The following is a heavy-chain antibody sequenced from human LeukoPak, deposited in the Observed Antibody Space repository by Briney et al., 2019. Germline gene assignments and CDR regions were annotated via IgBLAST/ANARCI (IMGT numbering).Heavy chain of an antibody. CDR1: GFTVSSNY. CDR2: IYSGGNT. V-gene: IGHV3-66*01. D-gene: IGHD3-22*01. CDR3: ARKTDSGGQGDY. Sequence: GGSLRLSCAASGFTVSSNYMSWVRQAPGKGLECVSVIYSGGNTYYADSVKGRFTISRDNSKNTLYLQMNSLRAEDSAVYYCARKTDSGGQGDYWGPGTLVTVSS. J-gene: IGHJ4*02.